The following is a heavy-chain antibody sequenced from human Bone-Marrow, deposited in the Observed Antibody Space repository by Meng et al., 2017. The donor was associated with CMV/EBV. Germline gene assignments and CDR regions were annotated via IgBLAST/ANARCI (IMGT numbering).Heavy chain of an antibody. Sequence: ASVKVSCKASGYTFTSYYMHWVRQAPGQGLEWMGIINPSGGSTSYAQKFQGRVTMTRDTSTSTVYMELSSLRSEDTAVYYCARAPPGSYGSGTLDYWGQGTRVTGSS. CDR2: INPSGGST. V-gene: IGHV1-46*01. CDR3: ARAPPGSYGSGTLDY. CDR1: GYTFTSYY. D-gene: IGHD3-10*01. J-gene: IGHJ4*02.